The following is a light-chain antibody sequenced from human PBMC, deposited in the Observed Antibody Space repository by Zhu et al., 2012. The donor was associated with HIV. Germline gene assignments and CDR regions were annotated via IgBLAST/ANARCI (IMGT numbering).Light chain of an antibody. V-gene: IGKV3-11*01. CDR2: DAT. J-gene: IGKJ4*01. Sequence: IVLTQSPATLSLSPGERATLSCRASQSASIFVAGYQQRPGQAPRLLIYDATKRATGIPARFSGSGSGTDFTLTISSLEPEDFALYYCQQRRNWPLTFGGGTRVEIK. CDR3: QQRRNWPLT. CDR1: QSASIF.